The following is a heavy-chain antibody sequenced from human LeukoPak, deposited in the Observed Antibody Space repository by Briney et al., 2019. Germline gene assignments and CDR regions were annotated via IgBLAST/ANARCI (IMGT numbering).Heavy chain of an antibody. Sequence: AGGSLRLSCAASGFTFDDYAMHWVRQAPGKGLEWVSGISWNSGSIGYADSVKGRFTISRDNAKNSLYLQMNSLRAEDTALYYCAKDTKYSCGGDFDYWGQGTLVTVSS. V-gene: IGHV3-9*01. CDR1: GFTFDDYA. CDR3: AKDTKYSCGGDFDY. D-gene: IGHD6-19*01. CDR2: ISWNSGSI. J-gene: IGHJ4*02.